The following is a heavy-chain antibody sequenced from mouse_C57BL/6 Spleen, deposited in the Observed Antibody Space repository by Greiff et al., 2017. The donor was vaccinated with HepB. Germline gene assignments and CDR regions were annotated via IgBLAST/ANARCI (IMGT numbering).Heavy chain of an antibody. Sequence: EVQLQQSGAELVRLGASVKLSCTASGFNIKDDYMHWVKQRPEQGLEWIGWIDPENGDTEYASKFQGKATITADTSSNTAYLQLSSLTSEDTAVYYCTTSGGSSGYFDVWGTGTTVTVSS. CDR2: IDPENGDT. CDR3: TTSGGSSGYFDV. D-gene: IGHD1-1*01. CDR1: GFNIKDDY. J-gene: IGHJ1*03. V-gene: IGHV14-4*01.